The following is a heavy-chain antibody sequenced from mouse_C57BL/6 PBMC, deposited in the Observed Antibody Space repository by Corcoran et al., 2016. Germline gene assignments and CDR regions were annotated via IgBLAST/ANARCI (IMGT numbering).Heavy chain of an antibody. CDR3: ARSRYYGSSYGFAY. CDR1: GYSITSGYY. V-gene: IGHV3-6*01. CDR2: ISYDGSN. Sequence: DVQLQESGPGLVKPSQSLSLTCSVTGYSITSGYYWNWIRQFPGNKLEWMGYISYDGSNNYNPSLKNRISITRDTSKNQFFLKLNSVTTEDTATYYCARSRYYGSSYGFAYWGQGTLVTVSA. D-gene: IGHD1-1*01. J-gene: IGHJ3*01.